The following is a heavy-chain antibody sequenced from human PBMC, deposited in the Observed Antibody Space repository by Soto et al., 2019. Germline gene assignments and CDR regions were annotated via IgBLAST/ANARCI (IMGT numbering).Heavy chain of an antibody. CDR2: IYSAGSA. Sequence: SLRLSCAASGFTVSSYYMSWVRQAPGKGLEWVSVIYSAGSADFADYVKGRFTISRDNSKNTLYLQMISLRAEDTAVYYCARVHGTHYHFFSVRAQRTLVPVSS. D-gene: IGHD3-10*01. V-gene: IGHV3-66*01. CDR1: GFTVSSYY. CDR3: ARVHGTHYHFFSV. J-gene: IGHJ4*02.